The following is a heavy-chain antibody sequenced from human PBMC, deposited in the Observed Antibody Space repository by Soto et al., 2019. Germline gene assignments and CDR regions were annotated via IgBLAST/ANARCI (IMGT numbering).Heavy chain of an antibody. D-gene: IGHD3-22*01. CDR2: ISSSGGST. V-gene: IGHV3-23*01. Sequence: GGSLRLSCAASGFTFSNAWINWVRQAPGKGLEWVSGISSSGGSTYYADSVKGRFTISRDNSKNTLYLQMNSPRAEDTAVYYCAKDFSYYYDSSGYYGFFDYWGQGTLVTVSS. CDR1: GFTFSNAW. J-gene: IGHJ4*02. CDR3: AKDFSYYYDSSGYYGFFDY.